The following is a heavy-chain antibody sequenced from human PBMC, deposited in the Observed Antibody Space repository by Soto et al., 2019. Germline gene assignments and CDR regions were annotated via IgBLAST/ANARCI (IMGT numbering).Heavy chain of an antibody. V-gene: IGHV3-23*01. D-gene: IGHD6-13*01. Sequence: WVRQAAGKGLEWVSAIGGSGGSTYYAESMKGRFTISRDNSKNTLYLQINSLRAEDTAVYYCAKDDTIAAAGDLFDYWGQGTLVTVSS. CDR3: AKDDTIAAAGDLFDY. CDR2: IGGSGGST. J-gene: IGHJ4*02.